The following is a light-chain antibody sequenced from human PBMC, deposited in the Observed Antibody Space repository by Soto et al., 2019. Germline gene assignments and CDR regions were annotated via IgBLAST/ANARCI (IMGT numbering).Light chain of an antibody. CDR3: GSWDSSLSPSV. J-gene: IGLJ1*01. CDR1: SSNIGGNS. V-gene: IGLV1-51*01. CDR2: DDN. Sequence: QSVLTQPPSVSAAPGQKVTISCSGSSSNIGGNSVSWYQQLPGTAPKLLIYDDNKRPSGIPDRFSGSKSGTSATLGITGFQTGDEADYYCGSWDSSLSPSVFGTGTRVAVL.